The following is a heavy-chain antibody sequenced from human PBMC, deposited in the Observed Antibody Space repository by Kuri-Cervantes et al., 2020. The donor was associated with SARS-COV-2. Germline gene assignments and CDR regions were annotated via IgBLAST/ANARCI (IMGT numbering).Heavy chain of an antibody. J-gene: IGHJ4*02. CDR1: GFTFSSYS. Sequence: ETLSLTCAASGFTFSSYSMNWVRQAPGKGLEWVSAISGSGGSTYYADSVKGRFTISRDNSKNTLYLQMNSLRAEDTAVYYCAKEQQLVPLKQTIDYWGQGTLVTVSS. V-gene: IGHV3-23*01. D-gene: IGHD6-13*01. CDR2: ISGSGGST. CDR3: AKEQQLVPLKQTIDY.